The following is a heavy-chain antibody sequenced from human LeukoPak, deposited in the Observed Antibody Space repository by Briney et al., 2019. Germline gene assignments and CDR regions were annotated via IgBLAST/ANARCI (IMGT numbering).Heavy chain of an antibody. D-gene: IGHD6-19*01. CDR2: INPHSGGT. Sequence: ASVKVSCKTSGYMFTTYYPHWVRQAPGQGLEWMGWINPHSGGTNYAQKFQGRVTMTRDTSISTVYMELSSLRSDDTAVYYCARGGTGYSSGWLRPFDIWAQGTMVTVSS. CDR1: GYMFTTYY. J-gene: IGHJ3*02. V-gene: IGHV1-2*02. CDR3: ARGGTGYSSGWLRPFDI.